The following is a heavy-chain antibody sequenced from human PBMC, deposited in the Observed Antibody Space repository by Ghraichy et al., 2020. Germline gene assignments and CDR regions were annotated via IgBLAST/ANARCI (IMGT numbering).Heavy chain of an antibody. J-gene: IGHJ5*02. V-gene: IGHV3-48*02. CDR2: ISSSGTTV. CDR1: GFTFSRYN. D-gene: IGHD2-2*01. CDR3: ARWEYCPDTRCSPGGDHP. Sequence: GGSLRLSCAASGFTFSRYNLIWVRQAPGKGLEWVSYISSSGTTVFYADSVKGRFTISRDNAKNSLYLQMNSLRDDDTAVYYCARWEYCPDTRCSPGGDHPWGQGTLVTVSS.